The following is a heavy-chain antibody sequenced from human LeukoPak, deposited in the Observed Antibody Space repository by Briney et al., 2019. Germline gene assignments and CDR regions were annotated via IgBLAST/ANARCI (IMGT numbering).Heavy chain of an antibody. CDR3: ARDTSVMVAMGHIQYYYYYGMDV. Sequence: VQPGRSLRLSCAASGFTFSSYAMHWVRQAPGKGLEWVAVISYDGSNKYYADSVKGRFTISRDNSKNTLYLQMNSLRAEDTAVYYCARDTSVMVAMGHIQYYYYYGMDVWGQGTTVTVS. J-gene: IGHJ6*02. CDR2: ISYDGSNK. D-gene: IGHD5-12*01. CDR1: GFTFSSYA. V-gene: IGHV3-30*04.